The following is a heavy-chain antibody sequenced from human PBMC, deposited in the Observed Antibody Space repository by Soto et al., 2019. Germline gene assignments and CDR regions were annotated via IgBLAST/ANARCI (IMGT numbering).Heavy chain of an antibody. CDR1: GGSISSYY. D-gene: IGHD3-10*01. Sequence: PSETLSLTCTVSGGSISSYYWSWIRQPPGKGLEWIGYIYFTGSTTYNPSLKSRVSISVDTSKNQFSLKLSSVTAADTAVYYCVRGVLPWGQGTLVTVSS. V-gene: IGHV4-59*12. CDR2: IYFTGST. CDR3: VRGVLP. J-gene: IGHJ1*01.